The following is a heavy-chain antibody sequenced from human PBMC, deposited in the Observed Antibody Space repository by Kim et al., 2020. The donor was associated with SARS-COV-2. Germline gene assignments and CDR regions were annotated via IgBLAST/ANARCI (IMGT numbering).Heavy chain of an antibody. CDR3: ARALGGSYYYGMDV. Sequence: AASVKGRFTISGDNSKNTLYLQMNSLGAEDTAVYYCARALGGSYYYGMDVWGQGTTVTVSS. D-gene: IGHD1-26*01. J-gene: IGHJ6*02. V-gene: IGHV3-30*01.